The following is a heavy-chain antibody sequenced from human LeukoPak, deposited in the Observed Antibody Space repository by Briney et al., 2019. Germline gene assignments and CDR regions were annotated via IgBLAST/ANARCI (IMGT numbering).Heavy chain of an antibody. V-gene: IGHV4-39*07. CDR2: IYHSGST. D-gene: IGHD2-15*01. J-gene: IGHJ6*03. Sequence: PSETLSLTCTVSGGSISSSSYYWGWIRQPPGKGLEWIGEIYHSGSTNYNPSLKSRVTISVDKSKNQFSLKLSSVTAADTAVYYCASRSPYYYYYYMDVWGKGTTVTVSS. CDR3: ASRSPYYYYYYMDV. CDR1: GGSISSSSYY.